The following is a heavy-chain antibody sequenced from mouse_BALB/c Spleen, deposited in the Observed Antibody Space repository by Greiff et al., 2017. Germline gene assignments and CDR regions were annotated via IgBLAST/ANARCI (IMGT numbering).Heavy chain of an antibody. V-gene: IGHV5-9-3*01. CDR1: GFTFSSYA. J-gene: IGHJ2*01. CDR2: ISSGGSYT. CDR3: ARQGLRHYFDY. Sequence: EVMLVESGGGLVKPGGSLKLSCAASGFTFSSYAMSWVRQTPEKRLEWVATISSGGSYTYYPDSVKGRFTISRDNAKNTLYLQMSSLRSEDTAMYYCARQGLRHYFDYWGQGTTLTVSS. D-gene: IGHD2-2*01.